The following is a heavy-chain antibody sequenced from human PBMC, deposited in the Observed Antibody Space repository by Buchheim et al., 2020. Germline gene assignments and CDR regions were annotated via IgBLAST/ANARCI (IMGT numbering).Heavy chain of an antibody. CDR1: GASISSRNW. Sequence: QVQLQESGPGLVKPSGTLSLTCSVSGASISSRNWWTWVRQSPGKGLEWIGEIYQSGPTNYNPSLKSRVPISMDKSKNQFSLKVNSVTAADTAVFYCAKTGAQGYLEYWGQG. V-gene: IGHV4-4*02. CDR2: IYQSGPT. D-gene: IGHD6-13*01. CDR3: AKTGAQGYLEY. J-gene: IGHJ4*02.